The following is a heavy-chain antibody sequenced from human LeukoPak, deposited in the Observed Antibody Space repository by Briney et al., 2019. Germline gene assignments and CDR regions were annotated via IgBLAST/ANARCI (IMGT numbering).Heavy chain of an antibody. CDR1: GGSISSSSYY. V-gene: IGHV4-39*01. J-gene: IGHJ4*02. CDR3: ARGRDGPDCGGDCYSDY. CDR2: IYYSGST. Sequence: SETLSLTCTVSGGSISSSSYYWGWIRQPPGQGLEWIGSIYYSGSTYYNPSLKSRVTISVDTSKNQFSLKLSSVTAADTAVYYCARGRDGPDCGGDCYSDYWGQGTLVTVSS. D-gene: IGHD2-21*02.